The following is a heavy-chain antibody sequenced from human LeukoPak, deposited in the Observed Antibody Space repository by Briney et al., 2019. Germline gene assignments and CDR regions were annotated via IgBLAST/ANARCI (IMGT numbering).Heavy chain of an antibody. CDR2: LYYSGST. J-gene: IGHJ4*02. Sequence: SETLSLTCTVSGXSISSYYWSWIRQPPGKGLEWIGYLYYSGSTSYNPSLKSRVTISVDTSKNQFSLKLSSVTAADTAVYYCAREAIAVAGTGIDYWGQGTLVTVSS. D-gene: IGHD6-19*01. CDR3: AREAIAVAGTGIDY. V-gene: IGHV4-59*01. CDR1: GXSISSYY.